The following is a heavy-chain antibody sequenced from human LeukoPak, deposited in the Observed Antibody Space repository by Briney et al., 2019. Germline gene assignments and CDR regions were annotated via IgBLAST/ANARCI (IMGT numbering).Heavy chain of an antibody. CDR1: GYSISRSYL. V-gene: IGHV4-38-2*02. D-gene: IGHD1-7*01. J-gene: IGHJ4*02. CDR3: VRVELGDFDN. Sequence: SETLSLTCTVSGYSISRSYLWGWVRQPPGKAPEWIGSTSHDGSSYQNPSLKSRVTISIDTSKNQFSLKMTSLTAADTAVYYCVRVELGDFDNWGQGSQVTVSS. CDR2: TSHDGSS.